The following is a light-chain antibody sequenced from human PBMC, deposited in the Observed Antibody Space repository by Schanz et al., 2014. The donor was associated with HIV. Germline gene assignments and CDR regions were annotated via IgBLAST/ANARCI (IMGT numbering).Light chain of an antibody. V-gene: IGLV1-47*01. Sequence: QSVLTQPPSASGTPGQRVTISCSGSSSNIGSNYVYWFQQLPGTAPKLLIYRDNQRPSGVPDRFSGSKSGTSASLAISGLRSEDEADYYCSSYAGDSKLIFGGGTKLTVL. CDR2: RDN. CDR3: SSYAGDSKLI. CDR1: SSNIGSNY. J-gene: IGLJ2*01.